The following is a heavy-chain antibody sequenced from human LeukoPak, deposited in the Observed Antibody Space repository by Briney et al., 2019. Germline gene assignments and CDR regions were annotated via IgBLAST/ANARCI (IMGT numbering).Heavy chain of an antibody. CDR3: AKDSETSGSYYRLNAFDI. CDR1: GFTFDDYA. Sequence: GGSLRLSCAASGFTFDDYAMHWVRQAPGKGLEWVSGISWNSGSIGYADSVKGRFTISRDNAKNSLYLQMNSLRAEDTALYYCAKDSETSGSYYRLNAFDIWGQGTMVTVSS. J-gene: IGHJ3*02. V-gene: IGHV3-9*01. D-gene: IGHD1-26*01. CDR2: ISWNSGSI.